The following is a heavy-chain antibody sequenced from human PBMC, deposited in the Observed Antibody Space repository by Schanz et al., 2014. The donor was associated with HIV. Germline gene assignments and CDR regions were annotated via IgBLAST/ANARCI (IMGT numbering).Heavy chain of an antibody. CDR3: ARGALYYYDSTGYYHLDY. J-gene: IGHJ4*02. CDR2: IIHIFGTT. CDR1: GGTFSIYA. D-gene: IGHD3-22*01. Sequence: QVQLVQSGAEVKKPGSSVKVSCKASGGTFSIYAISWVRQAPGQGLEWMGGIIHIFGTTNYAPKFQGRVTMTTDTSTSTAYMELRSLRSDDTAVYYCARGALYYYDSTGYYHLDYWGQGTLVTVSS. V-gene: IGHV1-69*06.